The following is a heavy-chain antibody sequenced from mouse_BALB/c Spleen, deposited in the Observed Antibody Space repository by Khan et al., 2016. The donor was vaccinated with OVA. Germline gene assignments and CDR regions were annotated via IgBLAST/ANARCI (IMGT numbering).Heavy chain of an antibody. CDR3: ARDAGSY. CDR1: GYTFTEYT. V-gene: IGHV1-22*01. Sequence: EVQLQQSGPELVKPGASVKMSCKTSGYTFTEYTLHWVKQSHGKSLEWIGVINPNNGVTSYNQKFKGKATLTVDKSSSTAYMEFRSLTSEDSAVYWWARDAGSYWGQGTSVTVSS. J-gene: IGHJ4*01. CDR2: INPNNGVT.